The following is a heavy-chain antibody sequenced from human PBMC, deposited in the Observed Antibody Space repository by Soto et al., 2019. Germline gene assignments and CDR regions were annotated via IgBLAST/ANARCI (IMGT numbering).Heavy chain of an antibody. CDR3: AREEGIVVVPAAMSGNFDI. J-gene: IGHJ3*02. CDR2: INACGGNT. Sequence: ASVKVSCKASGYTFTSYYMHWVRQAPGQGLEWMGIINACGGNTNYAQKLQGRVTMTTDTSTSTAYMELRSLRSDDTAVYYCAREEGIVVVPAAMSGNFDIWGQGTMVTVSS. CDR1: GYTFTSYY. D-gene: IGHD2-2*01. V-gene: IGHV1-46*01.